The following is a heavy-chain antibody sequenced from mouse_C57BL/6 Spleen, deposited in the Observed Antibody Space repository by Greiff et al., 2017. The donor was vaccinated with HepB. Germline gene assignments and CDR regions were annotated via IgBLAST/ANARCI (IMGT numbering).Heavy chain of an antibody. CDR2: IDPSDSYT. Sequence: QVQLKQPGAELVKPGASVKLSCKASGYTFTSYWMQWVKQRPGQGLEWIGEIDPSDSYTNYNQKFKGKATLTVDTSSSTAYMQLSSLTSEDSAVYYCARGGDRYYFDYWGQGTTLTVSS. J-gene: IGHJ2*01. V-gene: IGHV1-50*01. CDR1: GYTFTSYW. CDR3: ARGGDRYYFDY.